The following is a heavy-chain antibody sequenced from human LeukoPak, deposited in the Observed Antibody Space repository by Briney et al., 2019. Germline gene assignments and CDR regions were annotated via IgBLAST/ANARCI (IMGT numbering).Heavy chain of an antibody. CDR2: ISSSSSYI. D-gene: IGHD3-10*01. Sequence: KPGGSLRLSCAASGFTFSSYSMNWVRQAPGKGLEWVSSISSSSSYIYYADSVKGRFTISRDNAKNTLYLQMNSLRAEDTAVYYCARDLETFYFGSGSDYWGQGTLVTVSS. J-gene: IGHJ4*02. CDR3: ARDLETFYFGSGSDY. CDR1: GFTFSSYS. V-gene: IGHV3-21*01.